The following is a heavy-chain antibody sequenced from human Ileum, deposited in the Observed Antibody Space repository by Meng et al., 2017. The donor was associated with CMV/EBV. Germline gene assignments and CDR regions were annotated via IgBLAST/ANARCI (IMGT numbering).Heavy chain of an antibody. CDR3: AHFVGGYYPSRPDY. Sequence: QTSLKESCPTPVKPTQTLTLTCSFSGFSPSTSGEGVGWIRQPPGKALEWLALIYRGDDKRYSPSLNSRLTIAKDTSKNEVVLTLTNMGPIDTGTYYCAHFVGGYYPSRPDYWGQGTLVTVSS. V-gene: IGHV2-5*02. CDR2: IYRGDDK. J-gene: IGHJ4*02. CDR1: GFSPSTSGEG. D-gene: IGHD1-26*01.